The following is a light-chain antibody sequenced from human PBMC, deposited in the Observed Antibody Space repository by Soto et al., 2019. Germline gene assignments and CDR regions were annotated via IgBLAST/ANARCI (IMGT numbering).Light chain of an antibody. CDR2: EVT. CDR1: GSDIGAYNY. V-gene: IGLV2-14*01. Sequence: QSALTQPASVSGFPGQSITISCTGTGSDIGAYNYVSWYQHHPGKAPKLLIHEVTNRPSGVSRRFSGSKSGNTASLTISQLRAEDEADYYCNSFTTSSTLLFGGGTKVTV. J-gene: IGLJ3*02. CDR3: NSFTTSSTLL.